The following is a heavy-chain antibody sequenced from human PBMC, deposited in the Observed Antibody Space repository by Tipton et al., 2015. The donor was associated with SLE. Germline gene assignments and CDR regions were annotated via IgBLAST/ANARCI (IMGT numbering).Heavy chain of an antibody. CDR1: GGSINSYY. J-gene: IGHJ4*02. Sequence: TLSLTCTVSGGSINSYYWGWIRQPPGKGLEWIGYIYYSGSTNYNPSFKSRVTISLDMSKNQFSLNLTSVTAADTAVYFCSRGTHFYGFDDSWGQGTLVTVSP. CDR3: SRGTHFYGFDDS. CDR2: IYYSGST. D-gene: IGHD2/OR15-2a*01. V-gene: IGHV4-59*12.